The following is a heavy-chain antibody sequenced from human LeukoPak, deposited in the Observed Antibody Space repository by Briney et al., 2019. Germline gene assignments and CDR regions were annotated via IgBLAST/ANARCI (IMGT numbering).Heavy chain of an antibody. J-gene: IGHJ4*02. Sequence: GGSLRLSCAASGFTFSTYAMIWVRQAPGKGLEWVSVIGGSGSYTYYADSVKGRFTISRDNSKDTLYLQMNSLRAEDTAVYYCERDWYDYWGQGTLVTVSS. CDR1: GFTFSTYA. CDR3: ERDWYDY. D-gene: IGHD6-13*01. CDR2: IGGSGSYT. V-gene: IGHV3-23*01.